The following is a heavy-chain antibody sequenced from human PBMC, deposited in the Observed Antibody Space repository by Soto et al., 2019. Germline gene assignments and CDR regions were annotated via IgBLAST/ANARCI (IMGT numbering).Heavy chain of an antibody. CDR3: ARDLGDFWSSYYYYYYGMDV. J-gene: IGHJ6*02. CDR2: ISYDGSNK. CDR1: GFTFSSYA. D-gene: IGHD3-3*01. Sequence: GGSLRLSCAASGFTFSSYAMHWVRQAPGKGLEWVAVISYDGSNKYYADSVKGRFTISRDNSKNTLYLQMNSLRAEDTAVYYCARDLGDFWSSYYYYYYGMDVWGQGTTVTVSS. V-gene: IGHV3-30-3*01.